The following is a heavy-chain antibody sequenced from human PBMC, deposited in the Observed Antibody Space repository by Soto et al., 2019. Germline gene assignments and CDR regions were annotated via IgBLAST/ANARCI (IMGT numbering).Heavy chain of an antibody. J-gene: IGHJ4*02. CDR1: GYTFTSYA. CDR3: ARDSTGGWYGSRLCLDY. Sequence: ASVKVSCKASGYTFTSYAMHWVRQAPGQRLEWMGWINAGNGNTKYSQKFQGRVTITRDTSASTAYMELSSLRSEDTAVYYCARDSTGGWYGSRLCLDYCGQGTLVIVSS. CDR2: INAGNGNT. D-gene: IGHD6-19*01. V-gene: IGHV1-3*01.